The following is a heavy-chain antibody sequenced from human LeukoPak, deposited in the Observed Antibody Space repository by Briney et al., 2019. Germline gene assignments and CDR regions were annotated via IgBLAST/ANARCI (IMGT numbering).Heavy chain of an antibody. V-gene: IGHV4-39*07. J-gene: IGHJ6*03. CDR1: GGSISTSNYY. D-gene: IGHD3-10*01. Sequence: SETLSLTCTVSGGSISTSNYYWGWIRQPPGKGLEWIGNIFYSGSTYYSPSVKSRVTISLDTSRNQFSLKLNSVTAADTAVYYCARSVRGAMSGYYYYMDVWGKGTTVTIPS. CDR3: ARSVRGAMSGYYYYMDV. CDR2: IFYSGST.